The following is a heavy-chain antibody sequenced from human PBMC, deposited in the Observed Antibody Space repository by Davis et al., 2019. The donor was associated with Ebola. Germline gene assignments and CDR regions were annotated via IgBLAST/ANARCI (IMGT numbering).Heavy chain of an antibody. V-gene: IGHV3-30-3*01. CDR1: GFTFSSYA. CDR2: ISYDGSNK. CDR3: ARSVVPAAFPDY. Sequence: PGGSLRLSCAASGFTFSSYAMHWVRQAPGKGLEWVAVISYDGSNKYYADSVKGRFTISRDNSKNTLYLQMNSLRAEDTAVYYCARSVVPAAFPDYWGQGTLVTVSS. J-gene: IGHJ4*02. D-gene: IGHD2-2*01.